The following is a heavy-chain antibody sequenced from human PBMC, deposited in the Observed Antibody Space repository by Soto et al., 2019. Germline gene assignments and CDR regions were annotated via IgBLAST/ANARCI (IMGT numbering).Heavy chain of an antibody. V-gene: IGHV4-59*08. CDR2: IYYSGTA. CDR3: ATSTVVTSYYYYGMDV. CDR1: GGSISSYY. D-gene: IGHD4-17*01. J-gene: IGHJ6*02. Sequence: SETLSLTCTVSGGSISSYYWSWIRQPPGKGLEWIGYIYYSGTANYSPSLESRVTISIDTSKNQFSLKLNSVTAADTAVYYCATSTVVTSYYYYGMDVWGQGTTVTVSS.